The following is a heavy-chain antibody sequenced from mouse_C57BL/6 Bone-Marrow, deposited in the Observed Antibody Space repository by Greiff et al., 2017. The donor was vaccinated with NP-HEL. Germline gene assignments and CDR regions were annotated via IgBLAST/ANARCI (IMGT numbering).Heavy chain of an antibody. D-gene: IGHD3-2*02. CDR2: INPYNGGT. CDR1: GYTFTDYY. Sequence: VQLQQSGPVLVKPGASVKMSCKASGYTFTDYYMNWVKQSHGKSLEWIGVINPYNGGTSYNQKFKGKATLTVDKSSSTAYMELNSLTSEDSAVYYCASTAQGDFDYWGQGTTLTVSS. J-gene: IGHJ2*01. V-gene: IGHV1-19*01. CDR3: ASTAQGDFDY.